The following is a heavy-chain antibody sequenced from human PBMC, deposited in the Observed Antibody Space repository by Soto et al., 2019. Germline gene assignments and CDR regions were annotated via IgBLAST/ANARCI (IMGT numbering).Heavy chain of an antibody. CDR1: GFTFSSYS. D-gene: IGHD2-8*01. J-gene: IGHJ4*02. V-gene: IGHV3-21*01. CDR3: ARRDIVLMVYAIDY. Sequence: VQLVESGGGLVKPGGSLRLSCAASGFTFSSYSMNWVRQAPGKGLEWVSSISSSSSYIYYADSVKGRFTISRDNAKNSLYLQMNSLRAEDTAVYYCARRDIVLMVYAIDYWGQGTLVTVSS. CDR2: ISSSSSYI.